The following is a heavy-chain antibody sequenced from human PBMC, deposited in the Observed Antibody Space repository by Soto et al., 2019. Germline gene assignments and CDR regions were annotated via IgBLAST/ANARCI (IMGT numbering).Heavy chain of an antibody. J-gene: IGHJ4*02. Sequence: ASVKVSCKASGYTFTGYYMHWVRQAPGQGLEWMGWINPNSGGTNYAQKFQGRVTMTRDTSISTAYMELSRLRSDDTAVYYCARPSYYDSSGYYSPWDYWGQGTLVTVSS. V-gene: IGHV1-2*02. CDR2: INPNSGGT. CDR1: GYTFTGYY. D-gene: IGHD3-22*01. CDR3: ARPSYYDSSGYYSPWDY.